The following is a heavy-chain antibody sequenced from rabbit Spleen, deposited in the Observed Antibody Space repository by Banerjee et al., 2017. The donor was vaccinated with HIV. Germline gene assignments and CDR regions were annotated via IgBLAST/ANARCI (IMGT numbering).Heavy chain of an antibody. D-gene: IGHD2-1*01. CDR1: GLDFSSSYW. V-gene: IGHV1S45*01. CDR2: MVPDTNHI. J-gene: IGHJ4*01. Sequence: QEQLVEYGGDLVQPEGSLTLTCKASGLDFSSSYWICWVRQAPGKGLEWVACMVPDTNHIYYANWAKGRFTISRTSSTTVTLQMTSLTAADRAAYFCARDITDGGNGDWDLWGPGTLVTVS. CDR3: ARDITDGGNGDWDL.